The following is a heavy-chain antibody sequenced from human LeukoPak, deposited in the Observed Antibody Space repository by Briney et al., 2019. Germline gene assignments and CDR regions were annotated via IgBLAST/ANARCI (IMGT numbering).Heavy chain of an antibody. CDR3: TTDNNRYYYYMDV. V-gene: IGHV3-23*01. J-gene: IGHJ6*03. D-gene: IGHD1-14*01. CDR2: ISGSGGST. Sequence: GGSLRLSCAASGFTFSSYAMSWVRQAPGKGLEWVSAISGSGGSTYYADSVKGRFTISRDNSKNTLYLQMNSLRAEDTAVYYCTTDNNRYYYYMDVWGKGTTVTVSS. CDR1: GFTFSSYA.